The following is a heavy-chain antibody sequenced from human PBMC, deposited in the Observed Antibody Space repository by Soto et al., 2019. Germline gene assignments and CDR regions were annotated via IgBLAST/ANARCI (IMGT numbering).Heavy chain of an antibody. V-gene: IGHV4-59*01. J-gene: IGHJ6*02. CDR2: IYYSGST. CDR1: GGSISSYY. Sequence: SETLSLTSTVSGGSISSYYWSWIRQPPGKGLEWIGYIYYSGSTNYNPSLKSRVTISVDTSKNQFSLKLSSVTAADPAVYYCARSSYDFWSGYYFSNGMDVWGQGTTVTVSS. D-gene: IGHD3-3*01. CDR3: ARSSYDFWSGYYFSNGMDV.